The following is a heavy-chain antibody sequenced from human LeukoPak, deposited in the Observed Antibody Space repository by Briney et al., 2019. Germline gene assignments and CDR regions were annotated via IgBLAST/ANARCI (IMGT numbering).Heavy chain of an antibody. CDR1: GYSFTSYW. V-gene: IGHV5-51*01. Sequence: GESLKISCKGSGYSFTSYWIGWVRQMPGKGLEWTGIIYPGDSDTRYSPSFQGQVTISADKSISTAYLQWSSLKASDTAMYYCARLTRGSGSYPGAFDIWGQGTMVTVSS. CDR3: ARLTRGSGSYPGAFDI. CDR2: IYPGDSDT. D-gene: IGHD3-10*01. J-gene: IGHJ3*02.